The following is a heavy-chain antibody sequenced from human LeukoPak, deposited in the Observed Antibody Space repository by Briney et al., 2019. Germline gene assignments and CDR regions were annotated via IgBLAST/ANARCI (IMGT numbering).Heavy chain of an antibody. CDR1: GGSISSPY. J-gene: IGHJ3*02. CDR2: IYYSGST. Sequence: SETLSLTCTVSGGSISSPYWSWIRHPPGKGLEWMGYIYYSGSTNYNSSLKSRVTISVDTSKNQFSLKLSSVTAADTAVYYCARGGYCSSTSCYIDDAFDIWGQGTMVTVSS. V-gene: IGHV4-59*11. CDR3: ARGGYCSSTSCYIDDAFDI. D-gene: IGHD2-2*02.